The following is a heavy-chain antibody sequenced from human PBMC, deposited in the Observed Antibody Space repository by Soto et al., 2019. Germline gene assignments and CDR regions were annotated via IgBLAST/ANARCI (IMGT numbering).Heavy chain of an antibody. D-gene: IGHD1-20*01. CDR3: ARDGVYNWTPGAFDI. J-gene: IGHJ3*02. CDR2: IIPIFGTA. Sequence: SVKVSCKASGGTFSSYAISWVRQAPGQGLEWMGRIIPIFGTANYAQKFQGRVTITADESTSTAYMELSSLRSENTAVYYCARDGVYNWTPGAFDIWGQGKMVPVSS. CDR1: GGTFSSYA. V-gene: IGHV1-69*13.